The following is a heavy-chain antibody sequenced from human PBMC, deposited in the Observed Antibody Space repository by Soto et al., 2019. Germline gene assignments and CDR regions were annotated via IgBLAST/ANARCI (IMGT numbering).Heavy chain of an antibody. D-gene: IGHD6-19*01. V-gene: IGHV3-30-3*01. J-gene: IGHJ4*02. Sequence: QVQLVESGGGVVQPGRSLRLSCAASGFTFSSYAMHWVRQAPGKGLEWVAVISYDGSNKYYADSVKGRFTISRDNSKNTLYLQMNSLRAEDTAAYYCAREAWAVAASDYWGQGTLVTVSS. CDR3: AREAWAVAASDY. CDR1: GFTFSSYA. CDR2: ISYDGSNK.